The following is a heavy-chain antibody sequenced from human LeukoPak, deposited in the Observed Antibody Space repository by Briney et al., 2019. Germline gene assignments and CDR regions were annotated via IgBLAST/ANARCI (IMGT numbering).Heavy chain of an antibody. CDR2: IRYDGSNK. D-gene: IGHD1-14*01. CDR1: GFTFSSYG. V-gene: IGHV3-30*02. CDR3: AKDLTRTTAGTDAFDI. Sequence: GGSLRLSCAASGFTFSSYGMHWVRQAPGKGLEWVAFIRYDGSNKYYADSVKGRFTISRDNSKNTLYLQMNSLRAEDTAVYYCAKDLTRTTAGTDAFDIWGQGTMVTVSS. J-gene: IGHJ3*02.